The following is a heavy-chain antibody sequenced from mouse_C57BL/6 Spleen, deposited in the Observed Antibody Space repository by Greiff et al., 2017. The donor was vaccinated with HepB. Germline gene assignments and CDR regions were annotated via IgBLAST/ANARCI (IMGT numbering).Heavy chain of an antibody. Sequence: VQLKESGGGLVKPGGSLKLSCAASGFTFSDYGMHWVRQAPEKGLEWVAYISSGSSTIYYADTVKGRFTISRDNAKNTLFLQMTSLRSEDTAMYYCANNWEGAMDYWGQGTSVTVSS. CDR3: ANNWEGAMDY. CDR2: ISSGSSTI. V-gene: IGHV5-17*01. D-gene: IGHD4-1*01. J-gene: IGHJ4*01. CDR1: GFTFSDYG.